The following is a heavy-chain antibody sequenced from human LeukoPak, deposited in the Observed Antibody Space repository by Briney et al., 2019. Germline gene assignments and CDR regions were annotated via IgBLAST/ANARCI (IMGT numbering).Heavy chain of an antibody. CDR2: IYTSGST. Sequence: SETLSLTCTVSGGSISSGSYYWSWIRQPAGKGLEWIGRIYTSGSTNYNPSLKSRVTISVDTSKNQFSLKLSSVTAADTAVYYCARGDIVATIGKLDYWGQGTLVTVSS. CDR3: ARGDIVATIGKLDY. J-gene: IGHJ4*02. V-gene: IGHV4-61*02. CDR1: GGSISSGSYY. D-gene: IGHD5-12*01.